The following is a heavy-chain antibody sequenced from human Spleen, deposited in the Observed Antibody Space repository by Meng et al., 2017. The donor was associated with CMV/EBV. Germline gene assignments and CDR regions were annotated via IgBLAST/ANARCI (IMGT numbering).Heavy chain of an antibody. CDR3: VRLDCTSDSCFAGGTDY. CDR2: INLSGGST. V-gene: IGHV1-46*01. CDR1: GYTFTSYY. D-gene: IGHD2-8*02. J-gene: IGHJ4*02. Sequence: ASVKVSCKASGYTFTSYYMHWVRQAPGQGLEWMGIINLSGGSTNYAQKFQGRVTITADKSTSISYMELSSLRSEDTAVYYCVRLDCTSDSCFAGGTDYWGQGTLVTVSS.